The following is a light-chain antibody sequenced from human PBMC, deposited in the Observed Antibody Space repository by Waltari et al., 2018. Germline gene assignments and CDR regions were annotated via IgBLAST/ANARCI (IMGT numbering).Light chain of an antibody. CDR1: QVVTSIS. CDR2: GTS. Sequence: AMQVVTSISLTWYQQKLGQAPRCLSYGTSSRATGIPDRFSGSGSGTDFTLTISRLEPEDFAVYYCQQYDGEVVTFGGGTKVEI. CDR3: QQYDGEVVT. V-gene: IGKV3-20*01. J-gene: IGKJ4*01.